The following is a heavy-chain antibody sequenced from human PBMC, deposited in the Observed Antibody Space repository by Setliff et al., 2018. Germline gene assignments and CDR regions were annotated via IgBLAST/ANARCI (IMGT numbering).Heavy chain of an antibody. CDR3: ARSRSNFWSGYFNWFDP. D-gene: IGHD3-3*01. CDR2: IYPGDSDT. J-gene: IGHJ5*02. Sequence: SGESLKISCKGSGYSFTSYWIGWVRQMPGKGLEWMGIIYPGDSDTRYSPSFQGQVTISADKSISTAYLQWSSLKASDTAMYYCARSRSNFWSGYFNWFDPWGQGTQVTVSS. V-gene: IGHV5-51*01. CDR1: GYSFTSYW.